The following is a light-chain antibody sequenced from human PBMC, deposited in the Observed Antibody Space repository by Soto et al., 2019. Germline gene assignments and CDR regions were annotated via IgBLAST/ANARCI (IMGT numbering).Light chain of an antibody. CDR3: QQYNSYSQT. CDR2: KAS. J-gene: IGKJ1*01. CDR1: QSVGRW. V-gene: IGKV1-5*03. Sequence: DIQMTQSPSTLAASVGDRVTITCRASQSVGRWLAWYQQKTGKAPKVLIYKASTLKSGVPSRFSGSGSGTEFTLTISSLQPDDFATYYCQQYNSYSQTFGQGTKVDIK.